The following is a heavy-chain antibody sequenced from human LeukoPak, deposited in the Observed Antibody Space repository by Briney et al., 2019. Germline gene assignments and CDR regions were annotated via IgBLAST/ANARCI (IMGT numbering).Heavy chain of an antibody. V-gene: IGHV3-33*01. Sequence: GRSLRLSCAASGFTFSTYGTHWVRQAPGKGLEWVAVIWYDGSNKYYADSVKGRFTISRDNSKNTLYLQMNSLRAEDTAVYYCARDLAWFGELIFDYWGQGTLVTVSS. CDR1: GFTFSTYG. D-gene: IGHD3-10*01. CDR3: ARDLAWFGELIFDY. J-gene: IGHJ4*02. CDR2: IWYDGSNK.